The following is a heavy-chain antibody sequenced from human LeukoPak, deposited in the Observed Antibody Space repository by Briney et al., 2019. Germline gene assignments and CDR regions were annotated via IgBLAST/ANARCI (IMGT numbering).Heavy chain of an antibody. CDR2: IYYSGST. V-gene: IGHV4-59*01. CDR1: GGSISSYY. J-gene: IGHJ4*02. Sequence: SETLSLTCTVSGGSISSYYWSWIRQPPGKGLEWIGYIYYSGSTNYNPSLKSRVTISVDTSKNQFSLKLSSVTAADTAVYYCARGGGSYYDFWSGYVYYFDYWGQGTLVTVSS. CDR3: ARGGGSYYDFWSGYVYYFDY. D-gene: IGHD3-3*01.